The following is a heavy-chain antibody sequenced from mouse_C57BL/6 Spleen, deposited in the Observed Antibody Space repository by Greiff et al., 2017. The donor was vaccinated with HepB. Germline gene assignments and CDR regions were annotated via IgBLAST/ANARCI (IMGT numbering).Heavy chain of an antibody. CDR2: IWSGVST. V-gene: IGHV2-2*01. J-gene: IGHJ1*03. CDR1: GFSLTSYG. Sequence: QVQLQQSGPGLVQPSQCLFITCTVSGFSLTSYGVHWVRQSPGKGLEWMGVIWSGVSTVYNAAFISRLSISKDHSKSQVFFKMNSLQADDTAIYDCARPSTIVAPYFYVWGTGTTVTVSS. D-gene: IGHD1-1*01. CDR3: ARPSTIVAPYFYV.